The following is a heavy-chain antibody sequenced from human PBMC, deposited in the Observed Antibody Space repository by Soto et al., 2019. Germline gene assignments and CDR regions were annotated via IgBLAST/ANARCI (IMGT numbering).Heavy chain of an antibody. D-gene: IGHD3-22*01. CDR3: ATVYDSSGYYFDY. Sequence: GGSLRLSCAASGFTFSSYAMSWVRQAPGKGLEWVSAISGSGGSTYYADSVKGRFTISRDNSKNTLYLQMNSLRAEDTAVYYCATVYDSSGYYFDYWGPGTLVTVSS. V-gene: IGHV3-23*01. J-gene: IGHJ4*02. CDR2: ISGSGGST. CDR1: GFTFSSYA.